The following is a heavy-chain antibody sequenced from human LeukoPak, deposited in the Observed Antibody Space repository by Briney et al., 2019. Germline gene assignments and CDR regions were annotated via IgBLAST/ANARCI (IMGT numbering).Heavy chain of an antibody. Sequence: GGSLRLSCATAGFTFSSYAMSWVRQAPGRGLEGFSAFGASGSRAGYTYYADSVKGRFTISKDNSKDTLYLQMNSLRAEDTAIYYCAKVIITGSFPDYFDNWGQGTLVTVSS. J-gene: IGHJ4*02. CDR3: AKVIITGSFPDYFDN. CDR1: GFTFSSYA. V-gene: IGHV3-23*01. D-gene: IGHD1-14*01. CDR2: FGASGSRAGYT.